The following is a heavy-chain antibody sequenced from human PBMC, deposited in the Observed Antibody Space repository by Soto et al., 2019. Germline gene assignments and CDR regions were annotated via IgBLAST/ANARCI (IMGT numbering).Heavy chain of an antibody. Sequence: EVQLVESGGGLVKPGGSLRLSCAASGFTFSNAWMSWVRQAPGKGLEWVGRIKSKTDGGTTDYAAPVKGRFTISREDSKNTLHLQMNSLKTEDTAVYYCTTDRGEWLRLGGYYSQINWFDPWGQGTLVTVSS. CDR3: TTDRGEWLRLGGYYSQINWFDP. CDR1: GFTFSNAW. J-gene: IGHJ5*02. CDR2: IKSKTDGGTT. D-gene: IGHD5-12*01. V-gene: IGHV3-15*01.